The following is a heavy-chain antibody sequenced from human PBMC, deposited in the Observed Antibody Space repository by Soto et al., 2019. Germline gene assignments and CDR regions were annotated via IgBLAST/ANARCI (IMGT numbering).Heavy chain of an antibody. CDR1: GFTFENYA. CDR2: ISGSGGTT. J-gene: IGHJ6*02. D-gene: IGHD3-3*01. Sequence: GGSLRLSCVASGFTFENYALSWVRQAPGKGLEWVSAISGSGGTTYYSDSVKGRFTISRDNSKNTVYLQMNDLRVEDAAEYFCAKDSWAIFGVPAGEYYAMDVWGQGTTVTVSS. V-gene: IGHV3-23*01. CDR3: AKDSWAIFGVPAGEYYAMDV.